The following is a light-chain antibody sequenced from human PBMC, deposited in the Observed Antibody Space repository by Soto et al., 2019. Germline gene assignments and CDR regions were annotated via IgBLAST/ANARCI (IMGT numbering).Light chain of an antibody. CDR3: QQYTVWPFT. J-gene: IGKJ4*01. Sequence: EIEMTQSPATLSLSPGERATLSCRASQNINTNLAWYQQSPGRPPRRFIYHTSTRATGIPDRFSGSGSGTEFTLTISSLQSEDFALYYCQQYTVWPFTFGGGTRVEIK. V-gene: IGKV3-15*01. CDR1: QNINTN. CDR2: HTS.